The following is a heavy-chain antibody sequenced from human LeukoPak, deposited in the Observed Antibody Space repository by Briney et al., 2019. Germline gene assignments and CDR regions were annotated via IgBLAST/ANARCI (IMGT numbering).Heavy chain of an antibody. CDR3: AKESYGGLYFDY. CDR2: ISYDGSNK. V-gene: IGHV3-30*18. CDR1: GFTFSSYG. D-gene: IGHD4-23*01. J-gene: IGHJ4*02. Sequence: GGSLRLSCAASGFTFSSYGMHWVRQAPGKGLEWVAVISYDGSNKYYADSVKGRFTISRDNSKNTLYLQMNSLRAEDTAVYYCAKESYGGLYFDYWGQGTLVTVSA.